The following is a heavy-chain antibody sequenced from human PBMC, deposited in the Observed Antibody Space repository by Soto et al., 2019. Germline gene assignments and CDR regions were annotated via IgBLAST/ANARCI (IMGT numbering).Heavy chain of an antibody. Sequence: GGSLRLSCAASGFTFSNAWMSWVRQAPGKGLVWVSRINSDGSSTSYADSVKGRFTISRDNAKNTLYLQMNRQRAEDSAVYYCASPHYFDWLSPDHWGQGTLVTVAS. CDR3: ASPHYFDWLSPDH. J-gene: IGHJ5*02. D-gene: IGHD3-9*01. CDR2: INSDGSST. V-gene: IGHV3-74*01. CDR1: GFTFSNAW.